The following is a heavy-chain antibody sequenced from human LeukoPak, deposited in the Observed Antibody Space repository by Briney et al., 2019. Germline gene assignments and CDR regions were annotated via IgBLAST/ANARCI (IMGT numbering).Heavy chain of an antibody. CDR1: GYTFTSYY. J-gene: IGHJ5*02. Sequence: GASVKVSCKASGYTFTSYYMHWVRQAPGQGLEWMGIINPSGGSTSYAQKFQGRVTMTRDTSTSTVYMELSSLRSEDTAVYYCARDGREAPQLWLKPNWFDPWGQGTLVTVSS. D-gene: IGHD5-18*01. CDR2: INPSGGST. CDR3: ARDGREAPQLWLKPNWFDP. V-gene: IGHV1-46*01.